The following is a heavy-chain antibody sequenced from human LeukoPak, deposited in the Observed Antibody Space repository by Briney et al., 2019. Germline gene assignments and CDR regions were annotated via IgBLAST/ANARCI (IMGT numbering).Heavy chain of an antibody. D-gene: IGHD2-15*01. CDR3: ARQPVVAATPFYYMDV. Sequence: SETLSLTCTVSGGSISSSSYYWGWIRQPPGKGLEWIGNIYYSGSTYYNPSLKSRVTISVDTSKNQFSLKLSSVAAADTAVYYCARQPVVAATPFYYMDVWGKGAPVTISS. J-gene: IGHJ6*03. CDR2: IYYSGST. V-gene: IGHV4-39*01. CDR1: GGSISSSSYY.